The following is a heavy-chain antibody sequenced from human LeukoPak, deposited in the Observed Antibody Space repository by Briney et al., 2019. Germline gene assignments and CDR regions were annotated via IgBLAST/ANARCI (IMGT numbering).Heavy chain of an antibody. V-gene: IGHV4-38-2*02. J-gene: IGHJ4*02. D-gene: IGHD2-2*01. CDR2: IYHSGST. CDR1: GYSISSGYY. CDR3: ARALRGPPAAILAAFDY. Sequence: SETLSLTCTVSGYSISSGYYWGWIRQPPGKGLEWIGSIYHSGSTYYNPSLKSRVTISVDTSKNQFSLKLSSVTAADTAVYYCARALRGPPAAILAAFDYWGQGTLVTVSS.